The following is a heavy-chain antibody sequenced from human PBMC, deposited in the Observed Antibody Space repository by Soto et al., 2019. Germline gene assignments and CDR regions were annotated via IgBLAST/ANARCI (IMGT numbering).Heavy chain of an antibody. D-gene: IGHD3-22*01. V-gene: IGHV3-9*01. CDR3: AKERGLDYSDGSDNANSYYYGMDV. J-gene: IGHJ6*02. CDR2: INWNSGSI. Sequence: EVKLVESGGDLVQPGRSLRLSCVAAGFAFDDYAMHWVRQAPGRGLEWVSGINWNSGSIGYADSVKGRFTISRDNAKNSLYLQMNSLRAEDTALYYCAKERGLDYSDGSDNANSYYYGMDVWGQGTTVTVSS. CDR1: GFAFDDYA.